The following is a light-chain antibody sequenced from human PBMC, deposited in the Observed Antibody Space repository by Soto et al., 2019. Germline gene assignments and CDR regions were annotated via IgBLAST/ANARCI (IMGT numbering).Light chain of an antibody. CDR1: SGHISYA. V-gene: IGLV4-69*01. CDR2: VNTDGSH. Sequence: QPVLTQSPSASASLGASVKLTCTLSSGHISYAIAWHQQQPEKGPRYLMKVNTDGSHNKGDGIPDRFSGSSSGAERYLTISSPQSEEEADSYCQTWGAGSSVVFGGGTKLTV. J-gene: IGLJ2*01. CDR3: QTWGAGSSVV.